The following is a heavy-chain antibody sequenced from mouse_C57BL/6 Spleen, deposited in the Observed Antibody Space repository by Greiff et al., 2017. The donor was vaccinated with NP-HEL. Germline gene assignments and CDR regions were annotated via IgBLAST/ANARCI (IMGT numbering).Heavy chain of an antibody. CDR1: GFSFNTYA. V-gene: IGHV10-1*01. D-gene: IGHD2-3*01. J-gene: IGHJ4*01. CDR3: VRLDGYYYAMDY. CDR2: IRSKSNNYAT. Sequence: EVQGVESGGGLVQPKGSLKLSCAASGFSFNTYAMNWVRQAPGKGLEWVARIRSKSNNYATYYADSVKDRFTISRDDSESMLYLQMNNLKTEDTAMYYCVRLDGYYYAMDYWGQGTSVTVSS.